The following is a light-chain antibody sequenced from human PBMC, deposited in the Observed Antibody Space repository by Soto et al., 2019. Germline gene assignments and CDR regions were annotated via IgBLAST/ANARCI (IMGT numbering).Light chain of an antibody. CDR3: MQGTRWPRT. CDR2: EVS. CDR1: QSLVYSDGNSY. Sequence: DVEMTQSPLSLPVTLGQPASISCRASQSLVYSDGNSYLNWFQQRPGQSPRRLIYEVSDRDSGVPERFSGSGSGTDFTLTISRVEAEDVAIYYCMQGTRWPRTFGQGTKVEIK. V-gene: IGKV2-30*01. J-gene: IGKJ1*01.